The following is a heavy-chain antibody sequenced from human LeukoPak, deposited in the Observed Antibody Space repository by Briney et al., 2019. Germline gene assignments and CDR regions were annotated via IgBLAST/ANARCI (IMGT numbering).Heavy chain of an antibody. V-gene: IGHV3-30-3*01. CDR3: ARAGTWGTSKPNWFDP. CDR2: ISYDGSNK. Sequence: GSLRLSCAASGFPFSSYAMHWVRQAPGKGLGGVAVISYDGSNKYYADSVKGRFTISRDNSKNTLYLQMNSLRAEDTAVYYCARAGTWGTSKPNWFDPWGQGTLVTVSS. D-gene: IGHD2-2*01. J-gene: IGHJ5*02. CDR1: GFPFSSYA.